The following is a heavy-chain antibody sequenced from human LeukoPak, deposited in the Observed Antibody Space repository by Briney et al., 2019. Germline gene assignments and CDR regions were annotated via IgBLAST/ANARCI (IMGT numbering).Heavy chain of an antibody. V-gene: IGHV3-30*03. CDR1: GFTFSSYG. CDR2: ISYDGSNK. CDR3: ARADYGGNSNWFDP. D-gene: IGHD4-23*01. Sequence: GGSLRLSCAASGFTFSSYGMHWVRQAPGKGLEWVAVISYDGSNKYYADSVKGRFTISRDSSKNTLYLEMNSLRAEDTAVYYCARADYGGNSNWFDPWGQGTLVTVSS. J-gene: IGHJ5*02.